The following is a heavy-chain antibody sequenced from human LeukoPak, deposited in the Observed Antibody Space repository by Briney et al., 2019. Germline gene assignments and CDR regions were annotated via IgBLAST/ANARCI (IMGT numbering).Heavy chain of an antibody. CDR2: MNPNNGNT. CDR3: AREDRAGEAFDI. D-gene: IGHD7-27*01. J-gene: IGHJ3*02. CDR1: GYTFTSYD. V-gene: IGHV1-8*01. Sequence: ASVKVSCKASGYTFTSYDINWVRQATGQGLEWMGWMNPNNGNTGYAQKFQGRVTMTRNTSISTAYMELSSLRSDDTAVYYCAREDRAGEAFDIWGQGTMVTVSS.